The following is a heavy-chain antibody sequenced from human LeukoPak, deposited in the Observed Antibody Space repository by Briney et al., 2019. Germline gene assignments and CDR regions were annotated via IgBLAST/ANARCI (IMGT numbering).Heavy chain of an antibody. J-gene: IGHJ4*02. V-gene: IGHV1-69*04. CDR2: IIPILGIA. Sequence: SVKVSCKGSGGTFSSYAFSWVRQAPGQGLEWMGRIIPILGIANNAQKFQDRVTISADKSTSTAYMELRSLRSEDTAIYYCASGHYGDYGQWSSVNYWGQGTLVTVSS. CDR1: GGTFSSYA. CDR3: ASGHYGDYGQWSSVNY. D-gene: IGHD4-17*01.